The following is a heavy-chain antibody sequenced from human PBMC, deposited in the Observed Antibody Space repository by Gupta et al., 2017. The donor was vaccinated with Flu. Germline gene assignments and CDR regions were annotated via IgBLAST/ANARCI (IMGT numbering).Heavy chain of an antibody. CDR2: ILWNDDK. Sequence: QITLKESGPTLVKPTQTLTLTCEFSGFSLSSSGVGVGWIRQPPGKAPEWLALILWNDDKRYSPSLKSRLTITKDTSKNQVVLTLTNVDPVDTGTYFCSHRHLWTSDFPSWGQGTLVTVSS. CDR3: SHRHLWTSDFPS. CDR1: GFSLSSSGVG. J-gene: IGHJ5*02. V-gene: IGHV2-5*01. D-gene: IGHD3/OR15-3a*01.